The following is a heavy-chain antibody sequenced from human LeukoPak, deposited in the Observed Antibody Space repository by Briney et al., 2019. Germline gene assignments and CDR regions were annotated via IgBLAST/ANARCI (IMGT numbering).Heavy chain of an antibody. Sequence: GGSPRLSCAASGFTFASYAMHWVRQPPGKGLEWVTLLAYDGTNKQYADSVKGRFTISRDNSQNTVDLQMDSLRAEDTAVYYCARGGPLGDTNRFDFWGQGILVTVSS. V-gene: IGHV3-30*04. D-gene: IGHD1-14*01. CDR2: LAYDGTNK. CDR1: GFTFASYA. CDR3: ARGGPLGDTNRFDF. J-gene: IGHJ4*02.